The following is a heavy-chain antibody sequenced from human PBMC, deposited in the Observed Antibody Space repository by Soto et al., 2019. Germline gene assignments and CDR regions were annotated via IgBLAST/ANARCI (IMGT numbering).Heavy chain of an antibody. CDR1: GFTFSSYA. J-gene: IGHJ4*02. CDR3: AIFPPSDCRDLSPAIFDY. D-gene: IGHD4-17*01. CDR2: ISGSGGST. Sequence: GGSLRLSCAASGFTFSSYAMSWVRQAPGKGLEWVSAISGSGGSTYYADSVKGRFTISRDNSKNTLYLQMNSLRAEDTAVYYCAIFPPSDCRDLSPAIFDYWGQGTLVTVSS. V-gene: IGHV3-23*01.